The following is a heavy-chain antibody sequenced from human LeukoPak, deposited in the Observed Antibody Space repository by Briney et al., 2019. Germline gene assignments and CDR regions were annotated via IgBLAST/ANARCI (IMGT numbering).Heavy chain of an antibody. CDR1: GLSVSKKY. Sequence: GGSLRLSCAASGLSVSKKYMSWVRQAPGKGLEWVSVIYVGGSTYYADSVRGGFTISRDNSKNTLYLQMNSLRVDDTAVYYCATRPDGYDLPYFDYWGQGTLVTVSS. J-gene: IGHJ4*02. CDR2: IYVGGST. CDR3: ATRPDGYDLPYFDY. V-gene: IGHV3-66*01. D-gene: IGHD5-18*01.